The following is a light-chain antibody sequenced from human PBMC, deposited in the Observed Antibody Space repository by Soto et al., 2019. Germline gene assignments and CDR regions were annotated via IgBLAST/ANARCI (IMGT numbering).Light chain of an antibody. CDR1: QSVSSY. CDR3: QPYGSSIT. CDR2: GAS. Sequence: EIVITQSPVTPSVSPGARATLSCRASQSVSSYLAWYHQKPGQAPRLLIHGASNRATGIPDRFSGSGSGTDFTLTISRLEPEDFAVYYCQPYGSSITFGQGTRLEI. J-gene: IGKJ5*01. V-gene: IGKV3-20*01.